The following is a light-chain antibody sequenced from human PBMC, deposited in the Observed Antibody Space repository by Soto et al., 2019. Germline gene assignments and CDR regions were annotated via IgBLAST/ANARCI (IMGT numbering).Light chain of an antibody. CDR3: QHYNNRPPWT. CDR1: QSISSN. CDR2: GAS. J-gene: IGKJ1*01. V-gene: IGKV3-15*01. Sequence: VLTQSPGTLSLSPGERATLSCRASQSISSNLAWYQQKPGQAPRLLIYGASTRATGIPARFSGSGSGTEFTLTISSLQSEDFAVYYCQHYNNRPPWTFGQGTKVDIK.